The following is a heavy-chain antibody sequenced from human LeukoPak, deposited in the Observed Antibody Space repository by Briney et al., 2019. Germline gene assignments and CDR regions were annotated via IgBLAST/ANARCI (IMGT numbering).Heavy chain of an antibody. CDR2: ISYDGSNK. V-gene: IGHV3-30*03. CDR1: GFTFSSYG. CDR3: ARVEVSVAENWFDP. Sequence: GGSLRLSCAASGFTFSSYGMHWVRQAPGKGLEWVAVISYDGSNKYYADSVKGRFTISRDNSKNTLYLQMNSLRAEDTAVYYCARVEVSVAENWFDPWGQGTLVTVSS. J-gene: IGHJ5*02. D-gene: IGHD6-19*01.